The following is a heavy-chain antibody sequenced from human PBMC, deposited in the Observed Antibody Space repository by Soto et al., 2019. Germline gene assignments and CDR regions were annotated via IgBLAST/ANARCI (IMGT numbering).Heavy chain of an antibody. V-gene: IGHV3-30*03. CDR3: ARGPSYSDSYFDH. J-gene: IGHJ4*02. CDR1: EFTFSNYA. Sequence: PAGSLSLSCAASEFTFSNYAMHWVRQAPGKGLQWLAVISYDGNNKYYADSVEGRFTISRDNSKNTVYLQMNSLRLEDTAVYYCARGPSYSDSYFDHWGQGTLVTVSS. D-gene: IGHD4-17*01. CDR2: ISYDGNNK.